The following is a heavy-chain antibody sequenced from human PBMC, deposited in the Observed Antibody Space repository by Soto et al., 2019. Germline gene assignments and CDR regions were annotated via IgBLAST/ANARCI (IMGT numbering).Heavy chain of an antibody. Sequence: LRLSCAASGFTFSSYGMHWVRQAPGKGLEWVAVISYDGSNKYYADSVKGRFTISRDNSKNTLYLQMNSLRAEDTAVYYCTREGYYYDSSGWFDYWGQGTPVTVSS. CDR3: TREGYYYDSSGWFDY. D-gene: IGHD3-22*01. CDR2: ISYDGSNK. CDR1: GFTFSSYG. J-gene: IGHJ4*02. V-gene: IGHV3-30*03.